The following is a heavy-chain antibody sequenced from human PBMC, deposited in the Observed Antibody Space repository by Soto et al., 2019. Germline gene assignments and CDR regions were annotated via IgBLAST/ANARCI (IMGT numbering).Heavy chain of an antibody. CDR1: GGSISSSSYY. J-gene: IGHJ3*02. D-gene: IGHD3-3*01. Sequence: SETLSLTCTVSGGSISSSSYYWGWIRQPPGKGLEWIGSIYYSGSTYYNPSLKSRVTISVDTSKNQFSLKLSSVTAADTAVYYCARLYQAYYDFWSGYSEPAHAFDIWGQGTMVTV. V-gene: IGHV4-39*01. CDR3: ARLYQAYYDFWSGYSEPAHAFDI. CDR2: IYYSGST.